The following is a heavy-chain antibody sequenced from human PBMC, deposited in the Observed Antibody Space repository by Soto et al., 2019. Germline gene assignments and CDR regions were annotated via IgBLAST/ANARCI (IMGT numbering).Heavy chain of an antibody. D-gene: IGHD6-6*01. CDR2: ILGTGDKT. J-gene: IGHJ4*02. CDR1: GFTFDSYA. V-gene: IGHV3-23*01. CDR3: VATRYSSSDF. Sequence: GGSLRLSCAASGFTFDSYAMSWVRQAPGKGLEWVSAILGTGDKTWAADSVKGRFTISRDNSKNTLYLQMNSLRAEDTAVYYCVATRYSSSDFWGRGTLVTVSS.